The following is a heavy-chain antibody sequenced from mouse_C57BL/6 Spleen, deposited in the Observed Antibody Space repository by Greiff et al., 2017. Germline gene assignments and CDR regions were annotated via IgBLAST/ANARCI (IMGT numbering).Heavy chain of an antibody. Sequence: VQLQQSGAELVKPGASVKISCKASGYAFSSYWMNWVKQRPGKGLEWIGQIYPGGGDTNYNGKFKGKATLTADKSSSAAYMQLSSLTSEDSAVCSWARDYDYDWFAYWGQGTLVTVSA. V-gene: IGHV1-80*01. D-gene: IGHD2-4*01. CDR3: ARDYDYDWFAY. CDR1: GYAFSSYW. CDR2: IYPGGGDT. J-gene: IGHJ3*01.